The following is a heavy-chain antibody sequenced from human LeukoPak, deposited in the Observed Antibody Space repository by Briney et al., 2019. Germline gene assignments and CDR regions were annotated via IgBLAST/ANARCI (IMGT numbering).Heavy chain of an antibody. CDR2: ISSNGGST. CDR1: GFTFSSYA. J-gene: IGHJ4*02. CDR3: VKDRVSISSSGYFDY. D-gene: IGHD6-13*01. Sequence: GGSLRLSCSASGFTFSSYAMHWVRQAPGKGLEYVSAISSNGGSTYYADTVKGRFIISRDNSKNTLYLQMSSLRAEDTAVYYCVKDRVSISSSGYFDYWGQGTLVTVSS. V-gene: IGHV3-64D*06.